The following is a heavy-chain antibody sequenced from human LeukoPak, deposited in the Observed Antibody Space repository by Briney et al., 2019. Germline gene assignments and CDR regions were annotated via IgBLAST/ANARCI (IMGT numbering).Heavy chain of an antibody. CDR1: GYTFPDYY. CDR3: ATTKGTIPYFDH. D-gene: IGHD3-3*01. Sequence: VKVSCKVSGYTFPDYYMYWVQQAPGKGLEWMGLVDPGDGETKYAEKFQGRVTIIADTSTDTAYMELSSLRSEDTAVYYCATTKGTIPYFDHWGQGTLVTVSS. V-gene: IGHV1-69-2*01. CDR2: VDPGDGET. J-gene: IGHJ4*02.